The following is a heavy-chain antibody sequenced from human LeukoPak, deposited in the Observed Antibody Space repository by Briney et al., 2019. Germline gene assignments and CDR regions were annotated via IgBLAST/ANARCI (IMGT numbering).Heavy chain of an antibody. D-gene: IGHD4-17*01. CDR2: INPNSGGT. CDR3: ARGTVTTNWFDP. V-gene: IGHV1-2*02. J-gene: IGHJ5*02. Sequence: ASVKVSCRASGYTFTSYGISWVRQAPGQGLEWMGWINPNSGGTNYAQKFQGRVTMTRDTSISTAYMELSRLRSDDTAVYYCARGTVTTNWFDPWGQGTLVTVSS. CDR1: GYTFTSYG.